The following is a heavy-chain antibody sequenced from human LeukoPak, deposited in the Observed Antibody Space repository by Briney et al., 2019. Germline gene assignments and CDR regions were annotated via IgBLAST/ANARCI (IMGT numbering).Heavy chain of an antibody. CDR1: GFIFSSYD. D-gene: IGHD2-2*01. CDR3: ARLGYCDSTSCQDVDV. J-gene: IGHJ6*04. V-gene: IGHV3-23*01. Sequence: PGGSLRPSSAASGFIFSSYDMSWCRQAPGKGLEWVSGISGSGYDTYYADSVKGRVTISRDNSKNTLYLQMNRLRAEDTAVYYCARLGYCDSTSCQDVDVWGKGTTVTVSS. CDR2: ISGSGYDT.